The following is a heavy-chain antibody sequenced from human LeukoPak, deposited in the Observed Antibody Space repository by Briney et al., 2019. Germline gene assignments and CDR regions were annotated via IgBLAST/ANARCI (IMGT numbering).Heavy chain of an antibody. J-gene: IGHJ5*02. V-gene: IGHV1-2*06. Sequence: ASVKVSCKASGYTLTSYGISWVRQAPGQGLEWMGRINPNSGGTNYAQKFQGRVTMTRDTSISTAYKELSRLRSDDTAVYYCARVRGFGCSGGSCYPANWFDPWGQGTLVTVSS. D-gene: IGHD2-15*01. CDR1: GYTLTSYG. CDR2: INPNSGGT. CDR3: ARVRGFGCSGGSCYPANWFDP.